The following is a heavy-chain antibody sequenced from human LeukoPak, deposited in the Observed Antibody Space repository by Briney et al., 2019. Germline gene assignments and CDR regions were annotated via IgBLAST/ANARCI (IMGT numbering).Heavy chain of an antibody. CDR3: ARQAWKKFDY. CDR1: GGSISSYY. V-gene: IGHV4-59*08. J-gene: IGHJ4*02. D-gene: IGHD1-1*01. CDR2: IYYSENT. Sequence: KPADTLSLTCTVSGGSISSYYWSWIRQPPGKGLEWIGYIYYSENTNYNPSLKSRVTMSVDTYNNQFSLRLSSVTAADTAVYYCARQAWKKFDYWGQGTLVTVSS.